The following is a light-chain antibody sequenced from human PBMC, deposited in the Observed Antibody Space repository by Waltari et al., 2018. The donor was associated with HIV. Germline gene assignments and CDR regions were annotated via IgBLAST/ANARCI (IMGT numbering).Light chain of an antibody. CDR2: SSN. CDR1: NSNIGSNS. CDR3: AAWDDSRNAHVV. J-gene: IGLJ2*01. V-gene: IGLV1-44*01. Sequence: QSVLTQPPSASGTPGQRVTISCSGSNSNIGSNSVNWYHQLPGTAPKLLIYSSNQRPLGVSDRFSGSKSGNSASLAISGLQSEDEADYYCAAWDDSRNAHVVFGGGTKLTVL.